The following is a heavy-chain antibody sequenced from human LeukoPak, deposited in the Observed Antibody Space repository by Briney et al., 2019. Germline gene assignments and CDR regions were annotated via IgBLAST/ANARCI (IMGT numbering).Heavy chain of an antibody. CDR2: MYTGGTT. CDR3: AKAEAASGGGFAS. CDR1: GFTVSGTH. D-gene: IGHD6-25*01. Sequence: GGSLRLSCAASGFTVSGTHMSWVRQAPGKGLEWVSAMYTGGTTYYADSVKGRFTISRDNSRNTLFLHLSSLRAADTAVYYCAKAEAASGGGFASWGQGTLVTVSS. V-gene: IGHV3-53*01. J-gene: IGHJ4*02.